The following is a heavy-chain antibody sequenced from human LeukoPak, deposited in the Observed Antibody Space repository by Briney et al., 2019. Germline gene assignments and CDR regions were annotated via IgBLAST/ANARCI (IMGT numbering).Heavy chain of an antibody. J-gene: IGHJ4*02. D-gene: IGHD1-26*01. Sequence: SETLSLTCTVSGDSISSGNYWGWIRQPPGKGLEWIGSIFHTGSTYFNLSLKSRVTISVDTSKNQFSLRLSSVTAADTAVYYCAREAGAREFDYWGQGTLVTVSS. CDR2: IFHTGST. CDR1: GDSISSGNY. V-gene: IGHV4-38-2*02. CDR3: AREAGAREFDY.